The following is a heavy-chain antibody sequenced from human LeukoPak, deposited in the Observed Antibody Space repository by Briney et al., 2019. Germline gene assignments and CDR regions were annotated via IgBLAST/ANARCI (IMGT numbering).Heavy chain of an antibody. D-gene: IGHD6-13*01. J-gene: IGHJ6*04. V-gene: IGHV4-59*01. Sequence: SETLSLTCTVSGGSISSYYWSWIRQPPGKGLEWIGYIYYSGSTNYNPSLKSRVTISVDTSKNQFSLKLSSVTAADTAVYYCARDLAAAGPAGYYYDYGMDVWGKGTTVTVSS. CDR2: IYYSGST. CDR1: GGSISSYY. CDR3: ARDLAAAGPAGYYYDYGMDV.